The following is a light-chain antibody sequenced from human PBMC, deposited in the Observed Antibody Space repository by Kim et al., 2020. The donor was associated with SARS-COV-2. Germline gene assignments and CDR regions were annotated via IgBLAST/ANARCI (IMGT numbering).Light chain of an antibody. CDR1: QGIRND. Sequence: ASVGDRVTITCRASQGIRNDLGWYQQKPGTAPKLLIYAASSLQSGVPSRFSGSESGSDFTLTISSLQPEDFATYYCIQDHNYPVTFGQGTRLEIK. CDR3: IQDHNYPVT. J-gene: IGKJ5*01. V-gene: IGKV1-6*01. CDR2: AAS.